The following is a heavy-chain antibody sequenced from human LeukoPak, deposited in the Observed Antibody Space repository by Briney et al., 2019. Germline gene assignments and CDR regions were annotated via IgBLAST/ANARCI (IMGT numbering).Heavy chain of an antibody. D-gene: IGHD3-10*01. CDR1: GFTFSENW. CDR2: INRDGGLT. Sequence: PGGSLRLSCVASGFTFSENWMHWVRQAPGKGLAWVSHINRDGGLTNYADSVKGRFTISRDNSKNALFLQMNSLRAEDPAVYYCSKDWGEYYYGSGSYYNSDGYWGQGTLVTVSS. J-gene: IGHJ4*02. V-gene: IGHV3-74*01. CDR3: SKDWGEYYYGSGSYYNSDGY.